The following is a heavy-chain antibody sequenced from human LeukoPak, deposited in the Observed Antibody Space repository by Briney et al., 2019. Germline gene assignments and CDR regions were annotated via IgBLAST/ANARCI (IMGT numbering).Heavy chain of an antibody. CDR2: IYYSGTT. CDR1: GRSISRGDYY. J-gene: IGHJ5*02. V-gene: IGHV4-30-4*01. CDR3: ARGGYCSSNSCYRVRFDP. D-gene: IGHD2-2*01. Sequence: SETLSLTCTVSGRSISRGDYYWSWIRKPPATVLESFCYIYYSGTTYYNPSLKSRLTISVDTSKNPFSLRMSSVTAADTAVYYCARGGYCSSNSCYRVRFDPWGQGTLVTVSS.